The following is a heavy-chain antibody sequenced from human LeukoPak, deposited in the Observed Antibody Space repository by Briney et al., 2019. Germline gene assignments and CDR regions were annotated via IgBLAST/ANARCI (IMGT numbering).Heavy chain of an antibody. CDR1: GYTFTGYY. D-gene: IGHD1-26*01. J-gene: IGHJ4*02. V-gene: IGHV1-2*02. Sequence: ASVKVSCKASGYTFTGYYMHWVRQAPGQGLEWMGWINPNSGGTNYAQKFQGRVTMTRDTSISTAYMELSRLGSDDTAVYCCARDSADIVGATTDFDYWGQGTLVTVSS. CDR2: INPNSGGT. CDR3: ARDSADIVGATTDFDY.